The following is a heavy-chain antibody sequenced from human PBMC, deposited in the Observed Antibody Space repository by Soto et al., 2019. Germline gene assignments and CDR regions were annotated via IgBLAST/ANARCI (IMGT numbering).Heavy chain of an antibody. J-gene: IGHJ6*02. Sequence: QVQLVESGGGVVQPGRSLRLSCAASGITSSSYAMHWVRQAPGRGLEWVAVISYDGSNKYYADDVKGRFTISRDNSKNTLYLQKNSLRAEETAVYYCARAPWGVVAETYYYGMDVWGQGPTVTVSS. CDR2: ISYDGSNK. D-gene: IGHD2-15*01. CDR1: GITSSSYA. V-gene: IGHV3-30-3*01. CDR3: ARAPWGVVAETYYYGMDV.